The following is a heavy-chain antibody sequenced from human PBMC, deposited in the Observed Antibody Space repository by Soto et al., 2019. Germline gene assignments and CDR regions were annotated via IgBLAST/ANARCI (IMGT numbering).Heavy chain of an antibody. Sequence: PGGSLRLSCAASGVTFSSYVVHGFRQAPGKGLEWVAVIWYDGSNKYYADSVKGRFTISRDNSKNTLYLQMNSLRAEDTAVYYCARAGPHDAFDIWGEGTMVTVSS. V-gene: IGHV3-33*01. CDR3: ARAGPHDAFDI. CDR2: IWYDGSNK. CDR1: GVTFSSYV. J-gene: IGHJ3*02.